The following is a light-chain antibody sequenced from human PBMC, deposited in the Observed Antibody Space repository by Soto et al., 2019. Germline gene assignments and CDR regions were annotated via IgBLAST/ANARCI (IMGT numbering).Light chain of an antibody. CDR1: RDIRKY. CDR3: QQYIDVPRT. Sequence: DIQMTQSPASLSASVGDRVTISCQTSRDIRKYLNWYQQKPGEAPRLLIFEASNLEIGVPSRFSGSGSGTNLTLSISSLQPEDFATYYCQQYIDVPRTFGQGTKVEVK. V-gene: IGKV1-33*01. CDR2: EAS. J-gene: IGKJ1*01.